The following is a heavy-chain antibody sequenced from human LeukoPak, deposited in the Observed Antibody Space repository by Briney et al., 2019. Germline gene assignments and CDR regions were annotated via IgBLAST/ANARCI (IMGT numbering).Heavy chain of an antibody. D-gene: IGHD3-22*01. Sequence: PGGSLRLSCTGSGFTFRTYAFSWLRQAPAKELAWVSATGSNGVTYYADSVKGRFTISRDNSKNALYLQMNGLRADDTAVYYCGIRDTSDYYLFWGQGTLVTVSS. J-gene: IGHJ4*02. CDR1: GFTFRTYA. CDR2: TGSNGVT. V-gene: IGHV3-23*01. CDR3: GIRDTSDYYLF.